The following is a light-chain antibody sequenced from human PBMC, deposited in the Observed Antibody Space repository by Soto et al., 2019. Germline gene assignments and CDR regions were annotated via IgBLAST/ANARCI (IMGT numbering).Light chain of an antibody. J-gene: IGKJ4*01. CDR2: SAS. CDR1: EAISSW. CDR3: QQARSFPLT. Sequence: DITMTQSPSSVSASVGDRVTITCRASEAISSWLAWYQQKPGRAPKLLIYSASSLQNGAPSRFTGSGSGTDFTRTITSLQPDDTAIYYCQQARSFPLTCGGGTKVEIK. V-gene: IGKV1-12*01.